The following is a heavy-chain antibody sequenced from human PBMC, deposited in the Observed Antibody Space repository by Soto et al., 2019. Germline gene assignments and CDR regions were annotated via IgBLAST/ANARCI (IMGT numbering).Heavy chain of an antibody. V-gene: IGHV3-53*02. CDR1: GFTVSSNY. D-gene: IGHD4-17*01. J-gene: IGHJ3*02. CDR3: AAAPPLDYVDAFDI. CDR2: IYSGGST. Sequence: EVQLVETGGGLIQPGGSLRLSCAASGFTVSSNYMSWVRQAPGKGLEWVSVIYSGGSTYYAVSVEGRCTISRDNSKNRRYLQMNSLSAEDTAVYYGAAAPPLDYVDAFDIWGQGTMVTVSS.